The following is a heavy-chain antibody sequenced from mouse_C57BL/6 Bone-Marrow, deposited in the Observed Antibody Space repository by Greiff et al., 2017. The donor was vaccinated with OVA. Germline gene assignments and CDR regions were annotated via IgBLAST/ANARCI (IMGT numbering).Heavy chain of an antibody. D-gene: IGHD1-1*01. CDR2: ISDGGSYT. CDR1: GFTFSSYA. V-gene: IGHV5-4*01. J-gene: IGHJ1*03. CDR3: AREDYYGSSSYWYFDV. Sequence: DVKLVESGGGLVKPGGSLKLSCAASGFTFSSYAMSWVRQTPEKRLEWVATISDGGSYTYYPDNVKGRFTISRDNAKNNLYLQMSHLKSEDTAMYYCAREDYYGSSSYWYFDVWGTGTTVTVSS.